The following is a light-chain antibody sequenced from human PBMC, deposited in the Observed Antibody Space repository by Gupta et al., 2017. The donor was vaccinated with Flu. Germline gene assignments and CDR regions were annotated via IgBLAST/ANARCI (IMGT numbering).Light chain of an antibody. J-gene: IGKJ4*01. CDR2: AAS. Sequence: PASLSASVGDRITITCRAGQSISTYLNWYQQKPGRAPRLLIYAASSLQSGVPSRFSGSGSGTDFSLTISSLQPEDFGTYYCQQTSTAPLTFGGGTKVEI. V-gene: IGKV1-39*01. CDR3: QQTSTAPLT. CDR1: QSISTY.